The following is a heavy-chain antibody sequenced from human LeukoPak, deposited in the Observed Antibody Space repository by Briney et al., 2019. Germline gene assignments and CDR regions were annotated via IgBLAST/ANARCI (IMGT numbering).Heavy chain of an antibody. J-gene: IGHJ4*02. Sequence: PSETLSLTCTVSGGSITGNYWSWIRQPPGKGLEWIGYIYYSGSTNYNPSLKSRVIISVDTSKNQFSLKLSSVTAADTAVYYCARANDYGEYFDYWGQGTLVTVSS. V-gene: IGHV4-59*01. CDR2: IYYSGST. D-gene: IGHD4-17*01. CDR3: ARANDYGEYFDY. CDR1: GGSITGNY.